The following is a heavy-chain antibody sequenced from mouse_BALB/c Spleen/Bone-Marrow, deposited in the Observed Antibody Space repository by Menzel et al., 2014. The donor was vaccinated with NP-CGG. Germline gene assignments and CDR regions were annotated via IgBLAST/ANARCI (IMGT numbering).Heavy chain of an antibody. CDR2: ISSGGSYT. CDR1: GFTFSSYG. J-gene: IGHJ2*01. Sequence: EVNVVESGGDLVKPGGSLKLSCAASGFTFSSYGMSWVRQTPDKRLEWVATISSGGSYTYYPDSVKGRFTISRDNAKNTLYLQMSSLKSEDTAMYYCARQTLMVTTDYWGQGTTLTVSS. CDR3: ARQTLMVTTDY. V-gene: IGHV5-6*01. D-gene: IGHD2-3*01.